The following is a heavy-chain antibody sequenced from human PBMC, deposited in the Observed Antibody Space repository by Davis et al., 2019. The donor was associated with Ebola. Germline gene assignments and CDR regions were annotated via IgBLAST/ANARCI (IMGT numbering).Heavy chain of an antibody. J-gene: IGHJ4*02. D-gene: IGHD4-17*01. CDR3: ARSGFHTVTTPY. V-gene: IGHV3-11*01. CDR2: ISSSGSTI. Sequence: GESLKISCAASGFTFSDYYMSWIRQAPGKGLEWVSYISSSGSTIYYADSVKGRFTISRDNAKNSLYLQMNSLRAEDTAVYYCARSGFHTVTTPYWGQGTRVTVSS. CDR1: GFTFSDYY.